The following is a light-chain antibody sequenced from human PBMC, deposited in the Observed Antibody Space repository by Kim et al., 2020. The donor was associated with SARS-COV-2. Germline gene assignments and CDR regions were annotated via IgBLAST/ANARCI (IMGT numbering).Light chain of an antibody. J-gene: IGLJ1*01. Sequence: QRVTITCTGSSSNIGSIYDVHWYQQLPGTAPKLLIYRNSNRPSGVPDRFSGSKSGTSASLAITGLQAEDEADYYCQSYDSSLSGYVFGTGTKVTVL. V-gene: IGLV1-40*01. CDR3: QSYDSSLSGYV. CDR2: RNS. CDR1: SSNIGSIYD.